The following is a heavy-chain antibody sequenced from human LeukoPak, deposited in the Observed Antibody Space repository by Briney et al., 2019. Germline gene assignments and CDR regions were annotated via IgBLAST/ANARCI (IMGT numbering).Heavy chain of an antibody. CDR3: ARDDIAVAGC. J-gene: IGHJ4*02. D-gene: IGHD6-19*01. Sequence: SETLSLTCAVYGGSFSGYYWNWIRQPPGKGLEWIGEINHSGSTNYNPSLKSRVTISVDTSKNQFSLKLSSVTAADTAVYYCARDDIAVAGCWGQGTLVTVSS. CDR1: GGSFSGYY. V-gene: IGHV4-34*01. CDR2: INHSGST.